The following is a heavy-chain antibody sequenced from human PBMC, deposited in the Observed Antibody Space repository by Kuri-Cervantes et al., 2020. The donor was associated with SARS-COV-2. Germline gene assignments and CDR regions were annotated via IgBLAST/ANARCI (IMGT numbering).Heavy chain of an antibody. CDR3: ARSVNYGSGCYYMSYGMDV. CDR1: GGTFSSYA. Sequence: SVKLSCKASGGTFSSYATSCVRQAPGQGLEWMGGNIPIFGTANYAQKFQVRVTITSDNSTCTAYMALSLLGSENTDVYYCARSVNYGSGCYYMSYGMDVWGQGTLVTVSS. J-gene: IGHJ6*02. CDR2: NIPIFGTA. D-gene: IGHD3-10*01. V-gene: IGHV1-69*06.